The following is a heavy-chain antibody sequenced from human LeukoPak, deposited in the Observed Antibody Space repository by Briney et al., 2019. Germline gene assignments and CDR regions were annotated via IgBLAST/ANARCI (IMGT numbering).Heavy chain of an antibody. CDR1: GFTFSSYG. V-gene: IGHV3-30*18. J-gene: IGHJ4*02. Sequence: GGSLRLSCAASGFTFSSYGMYWVRQAPGKGLEWVAVITFDGSNKYYADSVRGRFTVSRDNSKDTLYLQMNSLRAEDTAVYYCAKDEIGAVAGLLDYWGQGILVTVSS. CDR2: ITFDGSNK. CDR3: AKDEIGAVAGLLDY. D-gene: IGHD6-19*01.